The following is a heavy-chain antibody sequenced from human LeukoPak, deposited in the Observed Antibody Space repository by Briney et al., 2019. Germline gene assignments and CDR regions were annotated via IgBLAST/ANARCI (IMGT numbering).Heavy chain of an antibody. CDR3: TTERNWELLRPYGMNI. Sequence: GGSLRLSCAASGFNFHYVWMNWVRQAPGEGLEWVGRIRTKIDGETTDYAAPVKGRFTISRDDSKTTLYLQMNSLKTEDSAVYYCTTERNWELLRPYGMNIWGQGTTVTVSS. J-gene: IGHJ6*02. V-gene: IGHV3-15*01. CDR2: IRTKIDGETT. D-gene: IGHD1-26*01. CDR1: GFNFHYVW.